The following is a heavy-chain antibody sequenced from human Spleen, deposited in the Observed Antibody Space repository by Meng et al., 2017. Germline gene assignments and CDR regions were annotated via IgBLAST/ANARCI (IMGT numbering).Heavy chain of an antibody. J-gene: IGHJ6*02. V-gene: IGHV3-21*01. Sequence: GGSLRLSCAASGFTFSSYSMNWVRQAPGKGLEWVSSISSSSSYIYYADSVKGRFTISRDNAKNSLYLQMNSLRAEDTAVYYCARDRAGDYGSGNYYYYGMDVWGHGTTVTVSS. CDR2: ISSSSSYI. D-gene: IGHD3-10*01. CDR3: ARDRAGDYGSGNYYYYGMDV. CDR1: GFTFSSYS.